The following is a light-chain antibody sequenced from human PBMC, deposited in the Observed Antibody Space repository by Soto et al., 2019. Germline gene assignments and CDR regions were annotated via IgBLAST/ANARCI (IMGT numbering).Light chain of an antibody. Sequence: EIVLTQSPATLSLSPGERATLSCWASQSVSSYLAWYQQKPGQAPRLLIYDASNRATGTPARFSGSGSGTDFTLTISSLEPEDFAVYYCQQRSDWPLTFGGGTKVDIK. CDR1: QSVSSY. CDR3: QQRSDWPLT. V-gene: IGKV3-11*01. CDR2: DAS. J-gene: IGKJ4*01.